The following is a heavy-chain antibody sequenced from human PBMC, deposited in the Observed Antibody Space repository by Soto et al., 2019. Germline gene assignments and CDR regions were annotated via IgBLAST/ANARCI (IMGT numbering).Heavy chain of an antibody. Sequence: EVQLVESGGGLVKPGGSLRLSCAASGFTFSNAWMSWVRQAPGKGLEWVGRIKSKTDGGTTDYAAPVKGRFTISRDNAKNSLYLQMNSLRAEDTALYYCAKDVLVAAAGTYYFDYWGQGTLVTVSS. CDR3: AKDVLVAAAGTYYFDY. J-gene: IGHJ4*02. D-gene: IGHD6-13*01. CDR1: GFTFSNAW. CDR2: IKSKTDGGTT. V-gene: IGHV3-15*05.